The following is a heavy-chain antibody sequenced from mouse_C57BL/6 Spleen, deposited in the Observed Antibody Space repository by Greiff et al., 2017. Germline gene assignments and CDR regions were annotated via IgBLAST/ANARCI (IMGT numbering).Heavy chain of an antibody. CDR3: ARSGYYGSYFDY. CDR2: IDPEAGET. D-gene: IGHD1-1*01. J-gene: IGHJ2*01. V-gene: IGHV14-2*01. CDR1: GFNIKDYY. Sequence: VQLKQSGAELVKPGASVKLSCTASGFNIKDYYMHWVKQRPEQGLEWIGRIDPEAGETKYAPKFQGKATITADTSSNTAYLQLSSLTSEDTAVYYCARSGYYGSYFDYWGQGTTLTVSS.